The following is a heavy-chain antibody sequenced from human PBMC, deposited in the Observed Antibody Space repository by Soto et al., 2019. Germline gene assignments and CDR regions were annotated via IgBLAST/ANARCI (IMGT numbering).Heavy chain of an antibody. CDR2: ISIYNDNT. J-gene: IGHJ6*02. CDR3: ARDPRRLGGWYSGDYYYYGMDV. V-gene: IGHV1-18*04. Sequence: ASVKVSCKASGFTFTSYGISWVRQAPGQGLEWMAWISIYNDNTKYAQKFQGRITMTTDTSTSTAYMELRSLRSDDTAVYYCARDPRRLGGWYSGDYYYYGMDVWGQGTTVTVSS. CDR1: GFTFTSYG. D-gene: IGHD6-19*01.